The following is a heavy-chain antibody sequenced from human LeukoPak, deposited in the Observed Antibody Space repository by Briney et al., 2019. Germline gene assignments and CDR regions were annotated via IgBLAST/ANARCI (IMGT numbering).Heavy chain of an antibody. J-gene: IGHJ3*02. Sequence: GGSLRLSCAASGFTFSSYAMSWVRQAPGKGLEWVSGISWNSGSIGYADSVKGRFTISRDNAKNSLYLQMNSLRAEDMALYYCAKEASRGWFGEWNAFDIWGQGTMVTVSS. V-gene: IGHV3-9*03. CDR2: ISWNSGSI. CDR3: AKEASRGWFGEWNAFDI. CDR1: GFTFSSYA. D-gene: IGHD3-10*01.